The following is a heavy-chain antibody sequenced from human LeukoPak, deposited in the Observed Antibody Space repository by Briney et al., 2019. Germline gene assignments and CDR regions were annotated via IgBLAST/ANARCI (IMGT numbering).Heavy chain of an antibody. J-gene: IGHJ1*01. CDR1: GGSISSSSYY. D-gene: IGHD6-13*01. CDR2: IHYSGST. CDR3: ARHGSSWSLGEYFQH. V-gene: IGHV4-39*01. Sequence: SETLSLTCTVSGGSISSSSYYWGWIRQPPGKGLEWIGSIHYSGSTYYNPSLKSRVTISVDTSKNQFSLKLSSVTAADTAVYYCARHGSSWSLGEYFQHWGQGTLVTVSS.